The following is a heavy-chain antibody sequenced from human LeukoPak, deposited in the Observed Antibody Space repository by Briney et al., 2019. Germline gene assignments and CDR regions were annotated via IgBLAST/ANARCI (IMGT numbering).Heavy chain of an antibody. Sequence: GGSLRLSCAASGFTVSSNYMSWVRQAPGKGLEWVSVIYSGGSTYYADSVKGRFTISRDNSKNTLYLQMNSLRAEDTAVYYCARDQVVPAANYYYYYYGMDVWGQGTTVTVSS. D-gene: IGHD2-2*01. CDR3: ARDQVVPAANYYYYYYGMDV. J-gene: IGHJ6*02. CDR2: IYSGGST. CDR1: GFTVSSNY. V-gene: IGHV3-53*01.